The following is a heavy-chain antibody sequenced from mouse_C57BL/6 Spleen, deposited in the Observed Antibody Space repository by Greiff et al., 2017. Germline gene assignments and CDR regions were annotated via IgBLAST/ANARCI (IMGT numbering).Heavy chain of an antibody. CDR2: INPSSGYT. Sequence: QVQLKQSGAELARPGASVKMSCKASGYTFTSYTMHWVKQRPGQGLEWIGYINPSSGYTKYNQKFKDKATLTADKSSSTAYMQLSSLTSEDSAVYYCARAWDHAMDYWGQGTSVTVSS. D-gene: IGHD4-1*01. CDR3: ARAWDHAMDY. V-gene: IGHV1-4*01. J-gene: IGHJ4*01. CDR1: GYTFTSYT.